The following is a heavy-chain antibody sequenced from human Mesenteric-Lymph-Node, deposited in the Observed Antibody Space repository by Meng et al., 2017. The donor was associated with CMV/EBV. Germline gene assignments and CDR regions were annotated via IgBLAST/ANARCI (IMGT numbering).Heavy chain of an antibody. CDR3: ARETIAARSSWFDP. V-gene: IGHV3-53*01. D-gene: IGHD6-6*01. J-gene: IGHJ5*02. CDR1: GFAVSSNY. CDR2: IYSGGST. Sequence: GESLKISCAASGFAVSSNYMSWVRQAPGKGLEWVSVIYSGGSTYYADSVKGRFTISRDNSKNTLYLQMNSLRAEDTAVYYCARETIAARSSWFDPWGQGTLVTVSS.